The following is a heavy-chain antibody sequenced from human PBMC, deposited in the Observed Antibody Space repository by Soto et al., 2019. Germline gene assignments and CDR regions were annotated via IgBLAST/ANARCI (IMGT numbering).Heavy chain of an antibody. J-gene: IGHJ4*02. CDR3: TRVLPPGYDILTGPDY. V-gene: IGHV3-49*02. CDR2: IRSKAYGGTT. Sequence: GFIRSKAYGGTTEYAASVKGRFTISRDDSKSIAYLQMNSLKTEDTAVYYCTRVLPPGYDILTGPDYWGQGTLVTVSS. D-gene: IGHD3-9*01.